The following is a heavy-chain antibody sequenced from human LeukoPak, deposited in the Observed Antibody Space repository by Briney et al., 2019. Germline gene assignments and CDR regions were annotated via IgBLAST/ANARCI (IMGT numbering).Heavy chain of an antibody. J-gene: IGHJ6*03. Sequence: GGSLRLSCEASGFTFSDCWMSWIRQTPGKGLEWVSAISGSGGSTYYADSVKGRFTISRDNSKNTLYLQMNSLRAEDTAVYYCAKAVRLVVPYYYYMDVWGKGTTVTVSS. CDR3: AKAVRLVVPYYYYMDV. V-gene: IGHV3-23*01. CDR2: ISGSGGST. CDR1: GFTFSDCW. D-gene: IGHD2-15*01.